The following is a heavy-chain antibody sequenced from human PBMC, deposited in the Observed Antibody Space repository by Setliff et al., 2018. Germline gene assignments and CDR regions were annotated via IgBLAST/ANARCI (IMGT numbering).Heavy chain of an antibody. CDR3: ARGRRITMLVVPPGFFDI. D-gene: IGHD3-22*01. CDR2: IDQSGIT. J-gene: IGHJ3*02. CDR1: GGSFSGYY. Sequence: SETLSLTCAVYGGSFSGYYWSWIRQPPGKGPEWIGEIDQSGITNYNPSLKSRVTISIDTSKNQFSLRLSSVTATYTAVYYCARGRRITMLVVPPGFFDILGQGTMVTVSS. V-gene: IGHV4-34*01.